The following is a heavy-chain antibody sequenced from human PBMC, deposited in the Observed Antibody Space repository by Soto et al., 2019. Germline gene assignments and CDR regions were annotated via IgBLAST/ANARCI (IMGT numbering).Heavy chain of an antibody. V-gene: IGHV3-64*01. J-gene: IGHJ4*02. Sequence: EVQLPESGGGMVQPGGSLRLSCVASGFTFSSYDMHWVRQAPGKGLEYVSSISSNGGTTYYGNSVKCRFTISRDNSKNTLYLQMGSLRAEDMAVYYCVRRVSGNYDYWGQGNLVTVSS. CDR2: ISSNGGTT. CDR1: GFTFSSYD. D-gene: IGHD1-7*01. CDR3: VRRVSGNYDY.